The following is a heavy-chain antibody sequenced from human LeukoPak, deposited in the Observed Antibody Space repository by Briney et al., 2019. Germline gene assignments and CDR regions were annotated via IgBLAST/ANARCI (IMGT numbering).Heavy chain of an antibody. J-gene: IGHJ4*02. CDR3: VRHDSFIPF. Sequence: GGSLRLSCAASGFTFTNYAMTWVRQAPGKGLEWVSSISDTYAVTYYTDSVKGRCTISRDNSKKTVYLQLNNLGAEDTAVYFCVRHDSFIPFWGQGTLVTVSS. V-gene: IGHV3-23*01. CDR2: ISDTYAVT. D-gene: IGHD3-16*01. CDR1: GFTFTNYA.